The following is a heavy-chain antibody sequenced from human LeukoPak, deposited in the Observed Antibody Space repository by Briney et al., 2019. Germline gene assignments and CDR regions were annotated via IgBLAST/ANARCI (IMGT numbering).Heavy chain of an antibody. CDR2: IYYSGST. D-gene: IGHD3-16*01. CDR3: ARGGSSLDYVENWFDP. Sequence: SETLSLTCTVSGGSISSYYWSWIRQPPGKGLEWIGYIYYSGSTNYNPSLKSRVTISVDTSKNQFSLKLSSVTAADTAVYYCARGGSSLDYVENWFDPWGQGTLVTVSA. V-gene: IGHV4-59*01. CDR1: GGSISSYY. J-gene: IGHJ5*02.